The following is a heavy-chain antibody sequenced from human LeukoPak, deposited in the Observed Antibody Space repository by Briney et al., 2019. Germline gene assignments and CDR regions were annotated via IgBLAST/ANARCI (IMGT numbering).Heavy chain of an antibody. D-gene: IGHD4-11*01. J-gene: IGHJ3*02. CDR3: ARQVYSNYYPDAFDI. CDR2: VYYSGST. Sequence: SETLSLTCTVSGGSISSSSYYWGWIRQPPGKGLEWIERVYYSGSTYHNPSLKSRVTTSVDTSKNQFSLKLSSVTAADTAMYYCARQVYSNYYPDAFDIWGQGTMVTVSS. V-gene: IGHV4-39*01. CDR1: GGSISSSSYY.